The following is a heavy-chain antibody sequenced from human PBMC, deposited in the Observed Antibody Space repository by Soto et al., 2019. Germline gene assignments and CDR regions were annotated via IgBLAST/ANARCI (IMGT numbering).Heavy chain of an antibody. CDR2: INTDGSST. CDR1: GFTFSSFW. J-gene: IGHJ4*02. CDR3: ATRGVDTFGLSY. Sequence: EVQLVESGGGLVQPGGSLRLSCAVSGFTFSSFWMHWVRQAPGEGLVWVSRINTDGSSTSYADSVKGRFTISRDNAKNTLYLQLSTVRVEDTAMYYCATRGVDTFGLSYWGQGTLVTVSS. D-gene: IGHD3-10*01. V-gene: IGHV3-74*01.